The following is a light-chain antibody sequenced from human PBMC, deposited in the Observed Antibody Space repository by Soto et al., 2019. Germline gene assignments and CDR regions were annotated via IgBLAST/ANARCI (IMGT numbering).Light chain of an antibody. J-gene: IGLJ3*02. CDR2: DVS. V-gene: IGLV2-8*01. Sequence: QSALTQPPSASGSPGQSVTISCTGTSSDVGAYNYVSWYQQHPGKAPKLMIYDVSKRPSGVPDRFSGSKSGNTASLTVSGLQAEDEADFYCISYAGSRIWVFGGGTKHTVL. CDR3: ISYAGSRIWV. CDR1: SSDVGAYNY.